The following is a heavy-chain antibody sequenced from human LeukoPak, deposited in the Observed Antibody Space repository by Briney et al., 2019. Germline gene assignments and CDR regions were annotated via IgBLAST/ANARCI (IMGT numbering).Heavy chain of an antibody. CDR3: ARDPRDKGFDP. D-gene: IGHD3-10*01. J-gene: IGHJ5*02. V-gene: IGHV3-74*01. CDR1: GFTFSGYW. CDR2: IKGDGSDT. Sequence: GGSLRLSCAASGFTFSGYWMHWARQSPGKGLVWVSCIKGDGSDTRYADSVKSRFTISRDNAKNTLYLQMNSLTVEDTAVYYCARDPRDKGFDPWGQGTLVTVSS.